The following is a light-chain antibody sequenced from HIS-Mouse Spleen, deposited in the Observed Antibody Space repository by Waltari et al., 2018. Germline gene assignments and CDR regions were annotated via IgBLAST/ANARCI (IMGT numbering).Light chain of an antibody. J-gene: IGLJ2*01. CDR3: YSTDSSGNHRV. CDR1: AFHKKY. Sequence: SYELTQPPSVSVSPGQTARITCSGDAFHKKYAYLYQQKSGQPPVLVIYEDSKRPSGIPERFSGSSSGTMATLTISGAQVEDEADYYCYSTDSSGNHRVFGGGTKLTVL. V-gene: IGLV3-10*01. CDR2: EDS.